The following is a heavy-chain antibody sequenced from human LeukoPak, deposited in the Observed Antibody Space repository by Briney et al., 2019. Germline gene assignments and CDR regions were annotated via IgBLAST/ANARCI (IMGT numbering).Heavy chain of an antibody. V-gene: IGHV3-11*04. D-gene: IGHD3-10*01. CDR2: ISTSGTTT. Sequence: GGSLRLSCAASGFTFSDYYMSWICQAPGKGLEWISYISTSGTTTYHADSVKGRFTISRDDAKNSLYLQMNSLRADDTALYYCARVRGSYSVDYWGQGTLVTVSS. CDR3: ARVRGSYSVDY. CDR1: GFTFSDYY. J-gene: IGHJ4*02.